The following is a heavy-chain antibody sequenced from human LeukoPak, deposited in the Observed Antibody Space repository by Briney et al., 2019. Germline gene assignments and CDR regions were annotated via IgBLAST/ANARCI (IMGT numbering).Heavy chain of an antibody. CDR2: IYYSGST. CDR1: GGSISSYY. Sequence: SETLSLTCTVSGGSISSYYWSWIRQPPGKGLEWIGYIYYSGSTNYHPSIKSRVTISVDTSKNQFSLKLSSVTAADTAVYYCARGSRGVTNMNWFDPWGQGTLVTVSS. CDR3: ARGSRGVTNMNWFDP. J-gene: IGHJ5*02. V-gene: IGHV4-59*01. D-gene: IGHD3-10*01.